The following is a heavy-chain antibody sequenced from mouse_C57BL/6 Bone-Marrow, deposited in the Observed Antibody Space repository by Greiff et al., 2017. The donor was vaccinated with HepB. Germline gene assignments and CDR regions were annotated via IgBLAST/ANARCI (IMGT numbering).Heavy chain of an antibody. V-gene: IGHV5-4*01. CDR3: AREDDSSLAGFAY. J-gene: IGHJ3*01. CDR1: GFTFSSYA. D-gene: IGHD1-1*01. CDR2: ISDGGSYT. Sequence: EVQRVESGGGLVKPGGSLKLSCAASGFTFSSYAMSWVRQTPEKRLEWVATISDGGSYTYYPDNVKGRFTISRDNAKNNLYLQRSHLKSEDTAMYYCAREDDSSLAGFAYWGQGTLVTVSA.